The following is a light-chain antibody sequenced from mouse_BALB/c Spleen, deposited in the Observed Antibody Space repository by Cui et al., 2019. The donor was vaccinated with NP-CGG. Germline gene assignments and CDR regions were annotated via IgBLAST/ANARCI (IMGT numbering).Light chain of an antibody. Sequence: AVVTQESALTTSPGETVTLTCRSSTGAVTTSNYANWVQEKPDHLFTGLIGGTNNRAPGVPARFSGSLIGDKAALTITGAQTEDEAMYFCALWYSNLWVFGGGTKLTVL. CDR3: ALWYSNLWV. CDR2: GTN. V-gene: IGLV1*01. CDR1: TGAVTTSNY. J-gene: IGLJ1*01.